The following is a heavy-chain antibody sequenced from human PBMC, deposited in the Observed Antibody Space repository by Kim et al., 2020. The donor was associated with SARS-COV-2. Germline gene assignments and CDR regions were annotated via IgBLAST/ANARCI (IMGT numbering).Heavy chain of an antibody. Sequence: YAISVKRRITINPDTSKNQFSLQLNSVTPEDTAVYYCATTGTTGGSDGMDVWGQGTTVTVSS. D-gene: IGHD1-1*01. V-gene: IGHV6-1*01. CDR3: ATTGTTGGSDGMDV. J-gene: IGHJ6*02.